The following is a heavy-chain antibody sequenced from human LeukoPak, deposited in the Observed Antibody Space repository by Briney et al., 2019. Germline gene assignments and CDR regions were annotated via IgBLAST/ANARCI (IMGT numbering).Heavy chain of an antibody. CDR1: GFTFRNYW. CDR3: ARGGSYGDY. CDR2: VNPDGSSL. Sequence: GGSLRLSCAASGFTFRNYWMHWVRQVPEKGLVWVSGVNPDGSSLTYANSVKGRFTSSRDNARNALYLQMNRLRVEDTAVYYCARGGSYGDYWGQGILVIVSS. V-gene: IGHV3-74*01. D-gene: IGHD3-16*01. J-gene: IGHJ4*02.